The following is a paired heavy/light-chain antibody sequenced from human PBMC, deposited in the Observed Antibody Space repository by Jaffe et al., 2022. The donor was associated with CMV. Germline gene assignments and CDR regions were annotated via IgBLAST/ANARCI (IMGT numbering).Light chain of an antibody. V-gene: IGLV2-11*01. J-gene: IGLJ2*01. CDR1: SSDVGGYNY. CDR3: CSYAGSYTPVV. CDR2: DVS. Sequence: QSALTQPRSVSGSPGQSVTISCTGTSSDVGGYNYVSWYQQHPGKAPKLMIYDVSKRPSGVPDRFSGSKSGNTASLTISGLQAEDEADYYCCSYAGSYTPVVFGGGTKLTVL.
Heavy chain of an antibody. V-gene: IGHV3-43*01. CDR2: ISWDGGST. CDR3: AKEKMNYDSSGYYFDY. J-gene: IGHJ4*02. D-gene: IGHD3-22*01. Sequence: EVQLVESGGVVVQPGGSLRLSCAASGFTFDDYTMHWVRQAPGKGLEWVSLISWDGGSTYYADSVKGRFTISRDNSKNSLYLQMNSLRTEDTALYYCAKEKMNYDSSGYYFDYWGQGTLVTVSS. CDR1: GFTFDDYT.